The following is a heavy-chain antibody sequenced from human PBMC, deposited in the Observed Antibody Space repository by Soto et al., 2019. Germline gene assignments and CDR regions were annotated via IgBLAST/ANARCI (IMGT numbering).Heavy chain of an antibody. V-gene: IGHV2-70*04. CDR1: GFSLSTSGMR. Sequence: SGPTLVNPTQTLTLTCTFSGFSLSTSGMRVSWIRQPPGKALEWLARIDWDDDKFYSTSLKTRLTISKDTSKNQVVLTMTNMAPVDTATYYCARTGGRELLGIWAFDIWGQGTMVTVSS. CDR2: IDWDDDK. D-gene: IGHD1-26*01. CDR3: ARTGGRELLGIWAFDI. J-gene: IGHJ3*02.